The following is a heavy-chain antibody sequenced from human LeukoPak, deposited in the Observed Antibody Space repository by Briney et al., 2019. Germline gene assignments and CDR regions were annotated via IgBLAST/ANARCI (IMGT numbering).Heavy chain of an antibody. CDR1: GYTFSSYG. CDR2: ISAYNGNT. CDR3: ARTIDYGDSEVLDY. D-gene: IGHD4-17*01. J-gene: IGHJ4*02. Sequence: GASVNVSCKASGYTFSSYGVSWVRQAPGQGLEGMGWISAYNGNTNYAQKVQGRVTMTTDTSTSTAYMDLRSLRSDDTAVYYCARTIDYGDSEVLDYWGQGTLVTVSS. V-gene: IGHV1-18*01.